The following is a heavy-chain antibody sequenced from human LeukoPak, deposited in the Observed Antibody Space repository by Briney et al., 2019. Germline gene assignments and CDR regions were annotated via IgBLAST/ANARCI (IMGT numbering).Heavy chain of an antibody. V-gene: IGHV3-74*01. CDR1: GFTFRSYW. CDR3: ARVRIVGASHDAFDI. J-gene: IGHJ3*02. Sequence: GGSLRLSCAASGFTFRSYWMHWVRQAPGKGLVWVSRINSDGYSTNYADSVKGRFTISRDNAKNTLYLQMNSLRVEDTAMYYCARVRIVGASHDAFDIWGQGTMVTVSS. D-gene: IGHD1-26*01. CDR2: INSDGYST.